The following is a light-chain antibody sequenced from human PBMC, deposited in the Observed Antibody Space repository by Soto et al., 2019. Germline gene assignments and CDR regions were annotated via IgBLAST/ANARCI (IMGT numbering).Light chain of an antibody. J-gene: IGKJ2*01. CDR2: AES. CDR3: QQSYTTPYT. Sequence: DIQMTQSPSSLSASVGDRVTITCRASQTMSNYLNWYQQKPGKAPRLLIYAESNLQSGVPSRFSGSGSGTDFTLTISRLQPEDFANYYCQQSYTTPYTFGQGTKVESK. CDR1: QTMSNY. V-gene: IGKV1-39*01.